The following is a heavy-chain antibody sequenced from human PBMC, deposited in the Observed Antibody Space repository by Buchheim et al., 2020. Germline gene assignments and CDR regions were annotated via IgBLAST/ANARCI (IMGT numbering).Heavy chain of an antibody. CDR3: ARLFFYGDPL. V-gene: IGHV4-30-4*07. J-gene: IGHJ4*02. D-gene: IGHD4/OR15-4a*01. Sequence: QVQLQESGPGLVKPSQTLSLTCAVSGASISSGGYSWNWIRQPPGKGLEWIGYIYHSGSTFYNPSLKSRVFISLDTSQKQFSLKLSSVTAADTAVYYCARLFFYGDPLWGQGTL. CDR2: IYHSGST. CDR1: GASISSGGYS.